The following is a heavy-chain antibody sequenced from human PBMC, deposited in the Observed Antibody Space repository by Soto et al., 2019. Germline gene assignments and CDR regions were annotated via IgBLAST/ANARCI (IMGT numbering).Heavy chain of an antibody. CDR2: IDPSDSQT. J-gene: IGHJ4*02. Sequence: PGESLKISCKGSGYSFAGYWITWVRQKPGKGLEWMGRIDPSDSQTYYSPSFRGHVTISVTKSITTAFLQWSSLRASDTAMYYCARQIYDSDTGPNFQYYFDSWGQGPPVT. CDR1: GYSFAGYW. V-gene: IGHV5-10-1*01. D-gene: IGHD3-22*01. CDR3: ARQIYDSDTGPNFQYYFDS.